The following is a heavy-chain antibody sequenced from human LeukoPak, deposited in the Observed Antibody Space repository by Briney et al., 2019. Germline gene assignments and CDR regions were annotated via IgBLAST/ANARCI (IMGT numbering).Heavy chain of an antibody. Sequence: GGSLRLSCADSGFTFSSYEMNWVRQAPGKGLEWVSYIDTSGSTTYYAESVKGRFTISRDNAKNSLYLQMNSLRAEDTAVYYCAREGWELLFDFDYWGQGTLVTVSS. D-gene: IGHD1-26*01. V-gene: IGHV3-48*03. CDR1: GFTFSSYE. CDR2: IDTSGSTT. J-gene: IGHJ4*02. CDR3: AREGWELLFDFDY.